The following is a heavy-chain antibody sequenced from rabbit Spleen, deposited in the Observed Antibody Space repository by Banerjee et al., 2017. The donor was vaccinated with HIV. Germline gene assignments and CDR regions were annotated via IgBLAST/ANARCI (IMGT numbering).Heavy chain of an antibody. CDR2: IYVGSGST. V-gene: IGHV1S45*01. Sequence: QEQLEESGGGLVQPEGSLTLTCTASGFTISSFDYMCWVRQAPGKGLEWIGCIYVGSGSTHYASWAKGRFTISKTSSTTVTLQLTSLTAADTATYFCARSGYVGGDYTWDLWGQGTLVTVS. D-gene: IGHD1-1*01. CDR3: ARSGYVGGDYTWDL. J-gene: IGHJ4*01. CDR1: GFTISSFDY.